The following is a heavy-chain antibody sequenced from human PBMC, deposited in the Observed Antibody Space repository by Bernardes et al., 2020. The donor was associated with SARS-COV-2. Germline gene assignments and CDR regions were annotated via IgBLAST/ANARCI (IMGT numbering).Heavy chain of an antibody. CDR2: ISSGGSSSVTT. D-gene: IGHD3-3*01. V-gene: IGHV3-23*01. CDR1: GFTFSSYA. J-gene: IGHJ4*01. Sequence: GGSLRLSCAASGFTFSSYAMSWVRQAPGKGLEWVSAISSGGSSSVTTYYADSVKGRFTVSRDNSKNMLYLQMISLRVEETAVSYCANWDYDGFLEWSLLYWGHGPLVPVSS. CDR3: ANWDYDGFLEWSLLY.